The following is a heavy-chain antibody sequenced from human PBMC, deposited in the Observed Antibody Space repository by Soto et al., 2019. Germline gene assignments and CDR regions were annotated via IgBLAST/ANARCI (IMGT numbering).Heavy chain of an antibody. CDR2: IIPIFGTA. J-gene: IGHJ6*02. Sequence: QVQLVQSGAEVKKPGSSVKVSCKASGGTFSSYAISWVRQAPGQWLEWMGGIIPIFGTANYAQKFQGRVTITADESTSTAYMELSSLRSEDTAVYYCARAFIAAADYYYYGMDVWGQGTTVTVSS. D-gene: IGHD6-13*01. CDR1: GGTFSSYA. CDR3: ARAFIAAADYYYYGMDV. V-gene: IGHV1-69*01.